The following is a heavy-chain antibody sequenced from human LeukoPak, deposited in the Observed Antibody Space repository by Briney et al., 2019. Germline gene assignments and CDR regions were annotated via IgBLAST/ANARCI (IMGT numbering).Heavy chain of an antibody. J-gene: IGHJ6*02. CDR3: ARDFKQQLVRYYYYYGMDV. D-gene: IGHD6-13*01. V-gene: IGHV3-74*01. Sequence: GGSLRLSCAASGFTFSSYWMHWVRQAPGKGLVWVSRINSDGSSTSYADSVKGRFTISRDNAKNSLYLQMNSLRAEDTAVYYCARDFKQQLVRYYYYYGMDVWGQGTTVTVSS. CDR1: GFTFSSYW. CDR2: INSDGSST.